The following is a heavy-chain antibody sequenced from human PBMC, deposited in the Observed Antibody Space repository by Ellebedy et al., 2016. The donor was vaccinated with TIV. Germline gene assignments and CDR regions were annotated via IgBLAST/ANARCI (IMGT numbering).Heavy chain of an antibody. Sequence: SETLSLTXTVSGGSISSYYWSWIRQPPGKGLEWIGSIYYSGSTYYNPSLKSRVTISVDTSKNQFSLKLSSVTAADTAVYYCARVSLGEPLFYQQPDWFDPWGQGTLVTVSS. CDR3: ARVSLGEPLFYQQPDWFDP. J-gene: IGHJ5*02. CDR1: GGSISSYY. CDR2: IYYSGST. V-gene: IGHV4-59*12. D-gene: IGHD3-16*01.